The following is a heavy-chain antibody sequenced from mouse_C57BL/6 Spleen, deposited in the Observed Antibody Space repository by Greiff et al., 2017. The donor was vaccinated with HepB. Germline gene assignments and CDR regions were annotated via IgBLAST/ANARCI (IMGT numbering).Heavy chain of an antibody. Sequence: VQLQQSGPELVKPGASVKISCKASGYSFTGYYMHWVKQSHGNILDWIGYIYPYNGVSSYNQKFKGKATLTVDKSSSTAYMELRSLTSEDSAVYYCARGKENDCDVGHYFDYWGQGTTLTVSS. J-gene: IGHJ2*01. CDR2: IYPYNGVS. CDR3: ARGKENDCDVGHYFDY. V-gene: IGHV1-31*01. D-gene: IGHD2-4*01. CDR1: GYSFTGYY.